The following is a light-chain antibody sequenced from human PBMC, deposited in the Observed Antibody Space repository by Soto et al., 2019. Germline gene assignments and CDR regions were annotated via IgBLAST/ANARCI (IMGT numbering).Light chain of an antibody. CDR1: QSISSY. Sequence: DIQMTQSPSSLSASVGDRVTITCRASQSISSYLNWYQQKPGKAPKLLIYAASSLQSGVPSRFSGSGSGTDFTLTISSLQPEDFATYYCQQSYRTPTFGQGTELEIK. V-gene: IGKV1-39*01. J-gene: IGKJ2*01. CDR3: QQSYRTPT. CDR2: AAS.